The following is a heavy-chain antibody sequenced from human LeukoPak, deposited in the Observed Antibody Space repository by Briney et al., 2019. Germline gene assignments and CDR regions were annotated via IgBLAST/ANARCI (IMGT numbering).Heavy chain of an antibody. D-gene: IGHD3-10*01. V-gene: IGHV1-46*01. Sequence: ASVKVSCKASGYTFTSYYMHWVRQAPGQGLEWMGIINPSGGSTSYAQKFQGRVTMTRDMSTSTVCMELSSLRSEDTAVYYCARVMDDYYGPGYYFDYWGQGTLVTVSS. CDR1: GYTFTSYY. CDR3: ARVMDDYYGPGYYFDY. J-gene: IGHJ4*02. CDR2: INPSGGST.